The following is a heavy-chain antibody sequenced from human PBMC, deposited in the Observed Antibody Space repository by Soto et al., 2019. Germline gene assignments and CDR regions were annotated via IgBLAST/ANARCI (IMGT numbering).Heavy chain of an antibody. J-gene: IGHJ4*02. Sequence: SETLSLTCTVSGGSLSRYYWSWIRQPPGKGLEWIGYIYYSGSTNYNPSLKSRVTISVDTSKNQFSLKLSSVTAADTAVYYCARGTPKEGLDYWGQGTLVTVSS. V-gene: IGHV4-59*01. CDR3: ARGTPKEGLDY. CDR1: GGSLSRYY. D-gene: IGHD2-2*01. CDR2: IYYSGST.